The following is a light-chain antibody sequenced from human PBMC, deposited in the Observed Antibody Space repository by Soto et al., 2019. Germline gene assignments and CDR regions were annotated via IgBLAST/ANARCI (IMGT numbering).Light chain of an antibody. CDR1: SNDIGTYDY. CDR3: FSFTTTSTHV. Sequence: QSVLTQPTSVSGSPGQSITISCTGNSNDIGTYDYVSWYQQHPGRAPRLLIHGVRNRPSGISSRFSASKSGNTAYLTISGLQVEDEAEYFCFSFTTTSTHVFGTGTKVTVL. J-gene: IGLJ1*01. CDR2: GVR. V-gene: IGLV2-14*01.